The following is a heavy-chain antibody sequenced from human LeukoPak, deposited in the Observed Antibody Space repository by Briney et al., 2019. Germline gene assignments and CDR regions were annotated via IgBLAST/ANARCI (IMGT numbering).Heavy chain of an antibody. CDR1: EGTFSSYA. V-gene: IGHV1-69*06. Sequence: SVKVSCKASEGTFSSYAISWVQQAPGQGLEWMGRIIPIFGTANYAQKFQGRVTITADKSTSTAYMELSSLRSEDTAVYYCARDRTVRGVIITNWFDPWGQGTLVTVSS. J-gene: IGHJ5*02. CDR3: ARDRTVRGVIITNWFDP. CDR2: IIPIFGTA. D-gene: IGHD3-10*01.